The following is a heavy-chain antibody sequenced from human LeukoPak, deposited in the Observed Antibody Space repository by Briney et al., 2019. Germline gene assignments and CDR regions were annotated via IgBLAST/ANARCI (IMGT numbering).Heavy chain of an antibody. CDR3: ARVGRESSTGWLDY. CDR1: GYTFIDYY. V-gene: IGHV1-2*06. J-gene: IGHJ4*02. D-gene: IGHD6-19*01. CDR2: INVKSGAT. Sequence: ASVKVSCKASGYTFIDYYFNWVRQAPGQGPEWMGRINVKSGATDYAQKFQGRVTVTRDTSISTAYMELSSLRSDDTAVYYCARVGRESSTGWLDYWGQGTLVTVSP.